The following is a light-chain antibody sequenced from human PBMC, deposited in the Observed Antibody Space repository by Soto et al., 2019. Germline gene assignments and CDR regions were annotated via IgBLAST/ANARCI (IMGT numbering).Light chain of an antibody. CDR1: RSDVGGYNY. CDR3: SSYTSSSTLGV. J-gene: IGLJ3*02. V-gene: IGLV2-14*01. CDR2: AVS. Sequence: QSVLTQPASVSGSPGQSITIACTGTRSDVGGYNYVSWYQQHPGKAPKLMIYAVSHRPSRVSSRFSGSKSGNTASLTISGLPVEDEAEYYCSSYTSSSTLGVFGGGTKLTVL.